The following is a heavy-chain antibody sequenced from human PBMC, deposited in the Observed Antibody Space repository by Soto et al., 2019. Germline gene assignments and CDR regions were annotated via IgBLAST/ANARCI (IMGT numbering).Heavy chain of an antibody. Sequence: PSETLSLTCSVSGDSISSGAYFWSWIRHLPGKGLEWLGSISHSGNTFLRPSLRNELSMSMDTSQNRFSLKLTSVTVADTAVYYCASVHCNDALWTFHAWFDPWGRGTQVTVSS. CDR3: ASVHCNDALWTFHAWFDP. V-gene: IGHV4-31*02. J-gene: IGHJ5*02. D-gene: IGHD2-8*01. CDR1: GDSISSGAYF. CDR2: ISHSGNT.